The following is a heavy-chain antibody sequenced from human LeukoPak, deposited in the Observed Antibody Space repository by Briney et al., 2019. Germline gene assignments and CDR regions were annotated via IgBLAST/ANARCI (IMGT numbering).Heavy chain of an antibody. D-gene: IGHD1-14*01. Sequence: SETLSLTCTVSGGSVSSGSYYWSWIRQPPGKGLEWIGYIYYSGSTNYNPSLKSRVTISVDTSKNQFSLKLSSVTAADTAVYYCASGEPQFDYWGQGTLVTVSS. V-gene: IGHV4-61*01. CDR3: ASGEPQFDY. CDR2: IYYSGST. CDR1: GGSVSSGSYY. J-gene: IGHJ4*02.